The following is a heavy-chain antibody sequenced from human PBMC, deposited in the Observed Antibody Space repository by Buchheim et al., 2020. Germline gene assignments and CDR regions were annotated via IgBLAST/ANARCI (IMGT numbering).Heavy chain of an antibody. J-gene: IGHJ3*02. Sequence: EVQLVESGGGLVQPGGSLRLSCAASGFTFSSYWMSWVRQAPGKGLEWVANIKQDGSEKYYVDSVKGRFTISRDNAKNSLYLQMNSLRAEDTAVYYCARDPNIAARPAGPDDAFDIWGQGT. CDR2: IKQDGSEK. CDR3: ARDPNIAARPAGPDDAFDI. CDR1: GFTFSSYW. V-gene: IGHV3-7*01. D-gene: IGHD6-6*01.